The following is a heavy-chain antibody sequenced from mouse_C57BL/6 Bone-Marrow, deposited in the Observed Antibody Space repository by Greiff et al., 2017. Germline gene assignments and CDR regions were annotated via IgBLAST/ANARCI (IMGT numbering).Heavy chain of an antibody. J-gene: IGHJ2*01. V-gene: IGHV1-54*01. CDR1: GYAFTNYL. Sequence: VQLQQSGAELVRPGTSVKVSCKASGYAFTNYLIEWVKQRPGQGLEWIGVINPGSGGTIYNEKFQGKAILTADKSSSAAYMQLSSLTSEDSAVYFCARERERLYFDYWVQGTTLTVSS. CDR3: ARERERLYFDY. CDR2: INPGSGGT.